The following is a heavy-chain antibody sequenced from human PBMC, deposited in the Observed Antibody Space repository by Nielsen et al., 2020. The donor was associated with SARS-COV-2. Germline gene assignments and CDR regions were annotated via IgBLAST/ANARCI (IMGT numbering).Heavy chain of an antibody. V-gene: IGHV3-33*01. CDR2: IWYDGSNK. CDR3: ARDFSVVVAATLPDY. CDR1: GFTFSSYG. J-gene: IGHJ4*02. D-gene: IGHD2-15*01. Sequence: GESLKISCAASGFTFSSYGMHWVRQAPGKGLEWVAVIWYDGSNKYYADSVKGRFTISRDNSKNTLYLQMNSLRAEDTAVYYCARDFSVVVAATLPDYWGQGTLVTVSS.